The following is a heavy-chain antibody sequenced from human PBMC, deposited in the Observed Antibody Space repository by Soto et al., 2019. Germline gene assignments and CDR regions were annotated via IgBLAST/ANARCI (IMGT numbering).Heavy chain of an antibody. CDR2: IIPIFGTA. J-gene: IGHJ6*02. CDR3: AWGWVLLSNYYYGMDV. CDR1: GGTFSSYA. V-gene: IGHV1-69*06. D-gene: IGHD1-26*01. Sequence: SVKVSCKASGGTFSSYAISWVRQAPGQGLEWMGGIIPIFGTANYAQKFQGRVTITADKPTSTAYMGLNSLRSEDTAVYSCAWGWVLLSNYYYGMDVWGQGTTVTVSS.